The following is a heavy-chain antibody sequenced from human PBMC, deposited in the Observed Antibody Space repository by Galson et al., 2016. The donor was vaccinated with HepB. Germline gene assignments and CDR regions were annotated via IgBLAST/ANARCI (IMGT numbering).Heavy chain of an antibody. D-gene: IGHD3-10*01. CDR2: IIPMFGTP. Sequence: SVKVSCKASGGTFSSFAISWVRQAPGQGLEWLGGIIPMFGTPKYAQKFQGRVTITADVSTSTAYMELSSLRSEDTAMYYCATYSGSYFSDYYYYGMDVWGQGTTVTVSS. CDR1: GGTFSSFA. J-gene: IGHJ6*02. V-gene: IGHV1-69*13. CDR3: ATYSGSYFSDYYYYGMDV.